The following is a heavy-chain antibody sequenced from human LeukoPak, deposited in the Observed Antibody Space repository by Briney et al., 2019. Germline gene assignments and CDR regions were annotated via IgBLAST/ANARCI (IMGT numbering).Heavy chain of an antibody. V-gene: IGHV3-23*01. CDR2: IITGGST. Sequence: PGGSLRLSCAASGFTFSSYAMSWVRQAPGKGLEWVSGIITGGSTDYADSVKGRFTISRDNSKRTLYLQMNSLRAEDTAVYYCAKEGDSSGYYVADYWGQGTLVTVSS. CDR3: AKEGDSSGYYVADY. CDR1: GFTFSSYA. J-gene: IGHJ4*02. D-gene: IGHD3-22*01.